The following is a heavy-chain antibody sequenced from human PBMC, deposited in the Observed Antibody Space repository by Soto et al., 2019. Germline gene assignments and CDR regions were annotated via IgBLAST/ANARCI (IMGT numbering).Heavy chain of an antibody. CDR3: ARDVPRMDV. J-gene: IGHJ6*02. V-gene: IGHV1-18*01. D-gene: IGHD2-2*01. CDR2: INTDNGNT. Sequence: QVQLVQSGAELKKPGASVKVSCKTSGYSFAIYGINWVRQATGQGLEWMGYINTDNGNTYYTQKFQGRVALTADASTTTAYMELRSLRSDDTAVYYCARDVPRMDVWGQGNTVTVSS. CDR1: GYSFAIYG.